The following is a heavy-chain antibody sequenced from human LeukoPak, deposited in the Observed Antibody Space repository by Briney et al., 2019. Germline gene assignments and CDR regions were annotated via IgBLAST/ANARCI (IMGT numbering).Heavy chain of an antibody. V-gene: IGHV1-2*02. CDR1: GYTFTSDY. Sequence: ASVKVSCKASGYTFTSDYIHWVRQAPGQGLEWMGWISPNSGGTGFAQKFQGRVTMTRDTSISTAYLELSRLRSDDTAVYYCVRSGYNWGFDYWGQGTLVTVSS. CDR3: VRSGYNWGFDY. D-gene: IGHD1-1*01. J-gene: IGHJ4*02. CDR2: ISPNSGGT.